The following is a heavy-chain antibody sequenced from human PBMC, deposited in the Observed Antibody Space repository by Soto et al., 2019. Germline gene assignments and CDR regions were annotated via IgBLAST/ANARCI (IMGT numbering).Heavy chain of an antibody. CDR2: ISGSDGST. V-gene: IGHV3-23*01. J-gene: IGHJ4*02. CDR3: AKYPEYSVYDATYFDY. CDR1: GFTFSNYA. Sequence: GGSLRLSCAASGFTFSNYAVTWVRQAPAKGLEWVSVISGSDGSTYYANSVRGRFTIPRDNSKNTVYLQMNSLRAEDTAVYYCAKYPEYSVYDATYFDYWGQGTLVTVSS. D-gene: IGHD5-12*01.